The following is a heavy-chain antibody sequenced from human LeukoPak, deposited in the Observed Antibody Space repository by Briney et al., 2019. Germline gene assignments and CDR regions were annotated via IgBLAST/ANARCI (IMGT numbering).Heavy chain of an antibody. CDR1: GFTFSSYS. CDR2: ISSSNSYI. J-gene: IGHJ4*02. V-gene: IGHV3-21*01. D-gene: IGHD6-13*01. Sequence: GGSLRLSCAASGFTFSSYSMNWVRQARGKGLEWVSSISSSNSYIYYADSVKGRFTISRDNAKNSLYLQMNSLRAEDTAVYYCASQAAAGTDFDYWGQGTLVTVSS. CDR3: ASQAAAGTDFDY.